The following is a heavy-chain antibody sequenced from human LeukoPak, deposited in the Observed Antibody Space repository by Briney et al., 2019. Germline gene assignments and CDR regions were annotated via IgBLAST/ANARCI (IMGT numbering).Heavy chain of an antibody. CDR3: ARDLYFDILTGYRPFGY. D-gene: IGHD3-9*01. V-gene: IGHV1-18*01. Sequence: ASVKVSCKASGYTFTSYGISWVRQAPGQGLEWMGWISAYNGNTNYAQKLQGRVTMTTDTSTSTAYMELRSLRSDDTAVYYCARDLYFDILTGYRPFGYWGQGTLVTVSS. J-gene: IGHJ4*02. CDR2: ISAYNGNT. CDR1: GYTFTSYG.